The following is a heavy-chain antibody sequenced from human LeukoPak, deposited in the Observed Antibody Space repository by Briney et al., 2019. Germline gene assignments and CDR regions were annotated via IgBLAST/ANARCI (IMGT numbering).Heavy chain of an antibody. J-gene: IGHJ4*02. CDR3: ARAYYDILSGYYSN. D-gene: IGHD3-9*01. CDR2: INAYNSNT. V-gene: IGHV1-18*04. CDR1: GYTFTSYS. Sequence: AASVKVSCKALGYTFTSYSISWVRQAPGQGLEWMGWINAYNSNTNYAQKLQGRVTMTTDTSTSTAYMELRSLRSDDTAVYYCARAYYDILSGYYSNWGQGTLVAVSS.